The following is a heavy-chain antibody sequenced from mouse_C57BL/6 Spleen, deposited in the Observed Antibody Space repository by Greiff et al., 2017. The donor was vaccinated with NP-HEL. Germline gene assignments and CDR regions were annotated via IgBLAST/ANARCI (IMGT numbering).Heavy chain of an antibody. Sequence: EVKLVESGGGLVQPGGSLKLSCAASGFTFSDYYMYWVRQTPEKRLEWVAYISNGGGSTYYPDTVKGRFTISRDNAKNTLYLQMRRLKSEDTAMYYCARRYSSRYAMDYWGQGTSVTVSS. CDR1: GFTFSDYY. D-gene: IGHD2-5*01. J-gene: IGHJ4*01. V-gene: IGHV5-12*01. CDR2: ISNGGGST. CDR3: ARRYSSRYAMDY.